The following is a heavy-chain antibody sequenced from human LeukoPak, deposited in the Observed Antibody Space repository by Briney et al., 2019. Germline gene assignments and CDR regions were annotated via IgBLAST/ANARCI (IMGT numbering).Heavy chain of an antibody. CDR3: ARGRGYYDILTGYYHSYFDY. J-gene: IGHJ4*02. CDR2: IYHSGST. D-gene: IGHD3-9*01. V-gene: IGHV4-30-2*01. CDR1: GGSFSSDGYY. Sequence: SETLSLTCAVSGGSFSSDGYYWSWIRQPPGEGLEWIGYIYHSGSTYYNPSLKSRVTISVDRSKNQFSLKLSSVTAADTAVYYCARGRGYYDILTGYYHSYFDYWGQGTLVTVSS.